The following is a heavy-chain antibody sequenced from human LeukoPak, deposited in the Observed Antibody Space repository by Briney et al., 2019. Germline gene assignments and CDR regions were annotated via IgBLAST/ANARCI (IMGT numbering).Heavy chain of an antibody. CDR3: ARTARHLDY. CDR2: ISGSGTDI. CDR1: GFTFSDPY. Sequence: GGSLRLSCAASGFTFSDPYMSWIRQAPGKGLECLSYISGSGTDINYADSVRGRFTISRDNAKNLLYLQMNDLRLEDTAVYYCARTARHLDYWGQGTLVTVSS. J-gene: IGHJ4*02. V-gene: IGHV3-11*04. D-gene: IGHD5-18*01.